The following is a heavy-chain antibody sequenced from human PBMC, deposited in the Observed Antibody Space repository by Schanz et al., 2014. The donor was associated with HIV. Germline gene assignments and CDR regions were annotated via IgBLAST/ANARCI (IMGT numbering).Heavy chain of an antibody. Sequence: QVRLAQSGAEVKRPGASVTVSCMAVGSTFPDLDINWVRQAAGQGLEWMAWINPKSGNTGYARKFQGRVTVTINTSTTTAYMELRSLRSDDTAVYYCARGARYGMDVWGQGTTVTVSS. J-gene: IGHJ6*02. CDR2: INPKSGNT. CDR3: ARGARYGMDV. V-gene: IGHV1-8*01. CDR1: GSTFPDLD.